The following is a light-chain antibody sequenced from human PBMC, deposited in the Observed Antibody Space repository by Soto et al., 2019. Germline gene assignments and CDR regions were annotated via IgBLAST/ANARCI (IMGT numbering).Light chain of an antibody. CDR2: AAS. CDR1: KSISSY. J-gene: IGKJ3*01. CDR3: QQSYSTPFT. V-gene: IGKV1-39*01. Sequence: DLQMTQSPSSLSASVGDRVTITCRASKSISSYLNWYQQKPGKAPKLLIYAASSLQSGVPSRFSGSGSGTDVTLTISSLQPEDFATYYCQQSYSTPFTFGPGTKVDIK.